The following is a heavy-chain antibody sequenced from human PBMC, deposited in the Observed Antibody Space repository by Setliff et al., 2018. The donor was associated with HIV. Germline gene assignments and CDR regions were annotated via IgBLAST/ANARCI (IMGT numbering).Heavy chain of an antibody. CDR3: ARAGGLRMDRGVVSDY. CDR1: GYTLSELS. V-gene: IGHV1-2*02. CDR2: INPNSGGT. Sequence: ASVKVSCKVSGYTLSELSVHWVRQAPGQGLEWMGWINPNSGGTNYAQKFQGRVTMTRDTSTSTAYMELSGLISEDAAVYYCARAGGLRMDRGVVSDYWGQGTLVTV. J-gene: IGHJ4*02. D-gene: IGHD3-10*01.